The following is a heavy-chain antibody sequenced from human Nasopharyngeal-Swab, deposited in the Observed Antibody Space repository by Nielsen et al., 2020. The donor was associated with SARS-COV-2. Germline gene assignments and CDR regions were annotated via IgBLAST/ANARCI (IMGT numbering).Heavy chain of an antibody. Sequence: SETLSLTCTVSGDSINNYYWNWIRQPPGKGLGWIGYIYYSGSTNYNPSLKSRLTISVDTSKNQFSLKLSSVTAADTAVYYCARQEGKYYDGRGRGMDVWGQGTTVTVSS. D-gene: IGHD3-22*01. J-gene: IGHJ6*02. CDR2: IYYSGST. V-gene: IGHV4-59*08. CDR1: GDSINNYY. CDR3: ARQEGKYYDGRGRGMDV.